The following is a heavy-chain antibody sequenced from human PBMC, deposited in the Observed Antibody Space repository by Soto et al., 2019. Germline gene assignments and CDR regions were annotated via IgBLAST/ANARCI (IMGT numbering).Heavy chain of an antibody. Sequence: QVQLVESGGGVVQPGRSLRLSCAASGFTFSSYGMHWVRQAPGKGLEWVAVIWYDGSNKYYADSVKGRFTISRDNSTNTLYLQMNSLRAEDTAVYYCAREQDNYAMDVWGQGTTVTVSS. CDR1: GFTFSSYG. CDR3: AREQDNYAMDV. J-gene: IGHJ6*02. CDR2: IWYDGSNK. V-gene: IGHV3-33*01.